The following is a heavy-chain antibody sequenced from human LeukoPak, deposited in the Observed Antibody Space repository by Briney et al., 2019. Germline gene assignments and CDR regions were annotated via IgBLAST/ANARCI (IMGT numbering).Heavy chain of an antibody. CDR1: GFTFSSYA. J-gene: IGHJ3*02. CDR3: ALMHGDYAYAFDI. V-gene: IGHV3-23*01. Sequence: GGSLRLSCAASGFTFSSYAMSWVRQAPGKGLEWVSAISGSGGSTYYADSVKGRFTISRDNSKNTLYLQMNRLRAEDTAVYYCALMHGDYAYAFDIWGQGTMVTVSS. D-gene: IGHD4-17*01. CDR2: ISGSGGST.